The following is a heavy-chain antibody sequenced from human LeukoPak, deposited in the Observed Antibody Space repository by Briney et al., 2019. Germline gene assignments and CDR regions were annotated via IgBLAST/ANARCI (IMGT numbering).Heavy chain of an antibody. Sequence: ASVKVSCKASGYTFTRYYMHWVRQAPGQGLEWMGIINPRGGSTSYAQKFQGRVTMTRDTSTSTVYVELRSLRSEDTAVYYCARDFWVTTVSTPDYWGQGTLVTVSS. CDR1: GYTFTRYY. CDR3: ARDFWVTTVSTPDY. D-gene: IGHD4-11*01. J-gene: IGHJ4*02. V-gene: IGHV1-46*01. CDR2: INPRGGST.